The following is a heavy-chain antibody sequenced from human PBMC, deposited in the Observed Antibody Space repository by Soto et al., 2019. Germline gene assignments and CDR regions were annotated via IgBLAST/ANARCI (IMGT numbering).Heavy chain of an antibody. CDR3: ARDFSRLVRFRLDPPHPNYYFDY. J-gene: IGHJ4*02. CDR2: ISAYNGNT. D-gene: IGHD6-19*01. V-gene: IGHV1-18*01. CDR1: GYTFTSYG. Sequence: ASVKVSCKASGYTFTSYGISWVRQAPGQGLEWMGWISAYNGNTNYALKLQGRVTMTTDTSTSTVYMELRSLRSDDTAVYYCARDFSRLVRFRLDPPHPNYYFDYWGQGTRVTVSS.